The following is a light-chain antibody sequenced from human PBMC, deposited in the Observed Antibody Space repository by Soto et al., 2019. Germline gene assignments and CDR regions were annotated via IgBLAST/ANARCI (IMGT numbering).Light chain of an antibody. CDR3: QKDYNLPHN. CDR1: QSVSIN. Sequence: EIVMTQSPATLSVSPGEIATLSCSASQSVSINLAWYQQKPGQAPRLLMYGASTRATGIPARFSGSGSGTDFTLTISSLQPEDFAVYYCQKDYNLPHNFGGGTKVDIK. CDR2: GAS. J-gene: IGKJ4*01. V-gene: IGKV3D-15*01.